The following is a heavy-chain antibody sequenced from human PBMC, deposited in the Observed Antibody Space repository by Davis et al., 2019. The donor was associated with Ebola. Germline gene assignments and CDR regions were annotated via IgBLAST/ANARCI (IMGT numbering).Heavy chain of an antibody. CDR2: IYSGAST. D-gene: IGHD2-15*01. J-gene: IGHJ6*02. Sequence: GGSLRLSCAASGFTVSSNYMSWVRQAPGKGLEWVSIIYSGASTYYADSVKGRFTISRDNSKNTLYLQMNSLRAEDTAVYYCAKERLMGVVVVAATQGMDVWGQGTTVTVSS. V-gene: IGHV3-53*01. CDR3: AKERLMGVVVVAATQGMDV. CDR1: GFTVSSNY.